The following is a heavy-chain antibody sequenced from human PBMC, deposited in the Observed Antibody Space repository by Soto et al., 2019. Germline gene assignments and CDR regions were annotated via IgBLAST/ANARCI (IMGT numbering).Heavy chain of an antibody. V-gene: IGHV1-18*01. Sequence: QVQLVQSETEVQNPGASVKVSCKASGYIFNNYGISWVRQAPGQGLEWMGWIFPKEGRINFAQNFQGRVTLTTDTSPTTAYMELRGLTFDDSAVYFCARDIDYDIDYWGQGTLVTVSS. D-gene: IGHD4-17*01. CDR3: ARDIDYDIDY. J-gene: IGHJ4*02. CDR2: IFPKEGRI. CDR1: GYIFNNYG.